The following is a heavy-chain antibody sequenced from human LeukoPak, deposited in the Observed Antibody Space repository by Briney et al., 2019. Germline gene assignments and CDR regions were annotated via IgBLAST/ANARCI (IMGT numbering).Heavy chain of an antibody. CDR2: IRYDGSNK. J-gene: IGHJ5*02. Sequence: GGSLRLSCTASGFTFSSYWMSWVRQAPGKGLEWVAFIRYDGSNKYYADSVKGRFTISRDNSKNTLYLQMNSLRAEDTAVYYCAKATYCSSTSCPFSWGQGTLVTVSS. D-gene: IGHD2-2*01. V-gene: IGHV3-30*02. CDR1: GFTFSSYW. CDR3: AKATYCSSTSCPFS.